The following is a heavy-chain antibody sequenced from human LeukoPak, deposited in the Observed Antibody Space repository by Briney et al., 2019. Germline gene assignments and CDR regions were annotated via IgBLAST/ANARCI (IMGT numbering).Heavy chain of an antibody. CDR3: ARDIAYDSSGYYSPHFDY. CDR2: IYSGGST. Sequence: GGSLRLSCAASGFTVSSNYMSWVRQAPGMGLEWVSVIYSGGSTYYADSVKGRFTISRDNSKNTLYLQMNSLRAEGTAVYYCARDIAYDSSGYYSPHFDYWGQGTLVTVSS. D-gene: IGHD3-22*01. CDR1: GFTVSSNY. V-gene: IGHV3-53*01. J-gene: IGHJ4*02.